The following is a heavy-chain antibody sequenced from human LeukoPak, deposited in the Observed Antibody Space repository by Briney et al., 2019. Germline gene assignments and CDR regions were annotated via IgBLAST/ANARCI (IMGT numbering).Heavy chain of an antibody. CDR1: GGSISSYY. CDR3: ARVTTVTRIDY. CDR2: IYYSGST. J-gene: IGHJ4*02. Sequence: SETLSLTCTVSGGSISSYYWSWIRQPPGKGLEWIGYIYYSGSTNYNPSLTSRVTISVDTSKNQFSLKLSSVTAADTAVYYCARVTTVTRIDYWGQGTLVTVSS. V-gene: IGHV4-59*01. D-gene: IGHD4-17*01.